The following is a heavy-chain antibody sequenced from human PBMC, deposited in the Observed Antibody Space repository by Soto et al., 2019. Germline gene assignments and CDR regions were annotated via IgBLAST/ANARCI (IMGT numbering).Heavy chain of an antibody. J-gene: IGHJ6*02. V-gene: IGHV4-4*07. CDR2: IYTSGST. CDR1: GGSISSYY. CDR3: ARLPPNYYGSGYYGMDV. Sequence: SETLSLTCTVSGGSISSYYWSWIRQPAGKGLEWIGRIYTSGSTNYNPSLKSRATVSVDTSKNQFSLKLSSVTAADTAVYYCARLPPNYYGSGYYGMDVWGQGTTVTVSS. D-gene: IGHD3-10*01.